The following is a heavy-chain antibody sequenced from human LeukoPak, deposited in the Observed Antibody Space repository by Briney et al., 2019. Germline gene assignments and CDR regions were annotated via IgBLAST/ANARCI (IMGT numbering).Heavy chain of an antibody. V-gene: IGHV4-59*01. J-gene: IGHJ4*02. CDR3: ARIDYDLFFDY. Sequence: SETLSLTCTVSGGSIGSYYWSWIRQPPGKGLEWIGYIYYSGSTNYNPSLKSRVTISVDTSKNQFSLKLSSVTAADTAVYYCARIDYDLFFDYWGQGTLVTVSS. CDR2: IYYSGST. CDR1: GGSIGSYY. D-gene: IGHD4-17*01.